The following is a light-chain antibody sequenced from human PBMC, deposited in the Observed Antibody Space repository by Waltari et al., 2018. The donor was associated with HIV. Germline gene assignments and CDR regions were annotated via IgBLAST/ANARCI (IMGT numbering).Light chain of an antibody. J-gene: IGKJ2*01. CDR1: RNILYRDNTKNY. Sequence: DIVVPQSPDSLVVSLVERATIHCRSSRNILYRDNTKNYLAWYRQKPGQHHKLLIYCASTRESGVPDRLSGSGSGTDFALTISNLQPEDVAVYYCQQYHSVPYTFGQGTRLEI. CDR3: QQYHSVPYT. CDR2: CAS. V-gene: IGKV4-1*01.